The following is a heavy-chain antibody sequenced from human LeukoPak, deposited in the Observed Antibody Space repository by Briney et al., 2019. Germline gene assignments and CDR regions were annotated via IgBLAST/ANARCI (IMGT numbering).Heavy chain of an antibody. D-gene: IGHD3-22*01. CDR1: GYTFTSYG. Sequence: VASVKVSCKASGYTFTSYGISWVRQAPGQGLEWMGWISAYNGNTNYAQKLQGRVTMTTDTSTSTAYMELRSLRSDDTAVYYCATSDYYDSSGYYYAHAFDIWGQGTMVTVSS. CDR3: ATSDYYDSSGYYYAHAFDI. CDR2: ISAYNGNT. V-gene: IGHV1-18*01. J-gene: IGHJ3*02.